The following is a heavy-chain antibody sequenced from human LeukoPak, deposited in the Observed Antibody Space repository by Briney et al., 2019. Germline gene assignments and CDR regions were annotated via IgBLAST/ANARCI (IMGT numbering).Heavy chain of an antibody. Sequence: SVKASCKASGGTFSSYAISWVRQAPGQGLEWMGGIIPIFGTANYAQKFQGRVTITTDESTSTAYIELSSLRSEDTAVYYCASSSWHPDRLAYYYMDVWGKGTTVTVSS. CDR1: GGTFSSYA. CDR3: ASSSWHPDRLAYYYMDV. V-gene: IGHV1-69*05. CDR2: IIPIFGTA. J-gene: IGHJ6*03. D-gene: IGHD6-13*01.